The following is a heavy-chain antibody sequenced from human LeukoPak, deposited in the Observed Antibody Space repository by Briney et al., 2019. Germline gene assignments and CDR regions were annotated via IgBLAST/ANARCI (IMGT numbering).Heavy chain of an antibody. D-gene: IGHD6-13*01. CDR2: ISYDGSNK. J-gene: IGHJ4*02. CDR1: GFTFSSYA. V-gene: IGHV3-30-3*01. Sequence: PGRSLRLSCAASGFTFSSYAMHWVRQAPGKGLEWVAVISYDGSNKYYADSVKGRFTISRDNSKNTLYLQMNGLRAEDTAVYYCARDFIEAAELGFDYWGQGTLVTVSS. CDR3: ARDFIEAAELGFDY.